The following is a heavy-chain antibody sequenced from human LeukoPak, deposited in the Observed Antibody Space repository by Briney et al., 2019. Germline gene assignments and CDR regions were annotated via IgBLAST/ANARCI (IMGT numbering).Heavy chain of an antibody. D-gene: IGHD2-15*01. J-gene: IGHJ3*02. CDR3: ATLRISTTNPFDI. Sequence: SETLSLTCAVSGGSISSSNWWSWVRQPPGKGLEWIGEIYHSGSTNYNPSLKSRVTISVDTSKNQFSLKLSSVTAADTAVYYCATLRISTTNPFDIWGQGTMVTVSS. CDR1: GGSISSSNW. CDR2: IYHSGST. V-gene: IGHV4-4*02.